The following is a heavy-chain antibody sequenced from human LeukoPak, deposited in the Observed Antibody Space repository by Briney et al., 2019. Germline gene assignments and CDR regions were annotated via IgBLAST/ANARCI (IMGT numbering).Heavy chain of an antibody. CDR2: IKQDGSEK. D-gene: IGHD6-6*01. CDR3: AKDSSSSINWFDP. J-gene: IGHJ5*02. V-gene: IGHV3-7*03. CDR1: GFSFSSYW. Sequence: GGSLRLSCAASGFSFSSYWMSWVRQAPGKGLEWVANIKQDGSEKYYVDSVKGRFTISRDSAKNSLYLQMNSLRAEDTAVYYCAKDSSSSINWFDPWGQGTLVAVSS.